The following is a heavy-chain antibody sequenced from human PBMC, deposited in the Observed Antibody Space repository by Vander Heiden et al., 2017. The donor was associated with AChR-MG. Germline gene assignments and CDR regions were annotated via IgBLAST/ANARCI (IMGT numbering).Heavy chain of an antibody. J-gene: IGHJ4*02. CDR1: GGSFSGYY. CDR2: INHSGST. V-gene: IGHV4-34*01. D-gene: IGHD7-27*01. Sequence: QVQLQQWGAGLLKPSETLSLTCAVYGGSFSGYYWSWIRQPPGKGLEWIGEINHSGSTNDNPSLKSRVTISVDTSKNQFSLKLSSVTAADTAVYYCASQRPGAVDYWGQGTLVTVSS. CDR3: ASQRPGAVDY.